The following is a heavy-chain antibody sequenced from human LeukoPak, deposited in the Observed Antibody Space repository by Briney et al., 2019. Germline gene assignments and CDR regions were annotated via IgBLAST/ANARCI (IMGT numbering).Heavy chain of an antibody. D-gene: IGHD3-3*01. J-gene: IGHJ4*02. CDR1: GYTFTSYA. V-gene: IGHV1-3*01. CDR3: ARSYDFWSGYYNGGFDY. CDR2: INAGNGNT. Sequence: ASVKVSCKASGYTFTSYAMHWVRQAPGQRLEWMGWINAGNGNTKYSQKFQGRVTITRDTSASTAYMELSSLRSEDTAVYYCARSYDFWSGYYNGGFDYRGQGTLVTVSS.